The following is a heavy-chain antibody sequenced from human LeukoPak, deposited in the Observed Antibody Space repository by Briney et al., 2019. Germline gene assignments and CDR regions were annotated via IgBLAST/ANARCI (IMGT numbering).Heavy chain of an antibody. V-gene: IGHV3-53*01. J-gene: IGHJ4*02. D-gene: IGHD1-26*01. CDR2: IYSGGST. CDR3: AREESGSYYD. CDR1: GFTFNNSP. Sequence: GGSLRLSCAAFGFTFNNSPMNWIRQAPGKGLEWVSVIYSGGSTYYADSVKGRFTISRDSSKNTLYLQMNSLRAEDTAVYYCAREESGSYYDWGQGTLVTVSS.